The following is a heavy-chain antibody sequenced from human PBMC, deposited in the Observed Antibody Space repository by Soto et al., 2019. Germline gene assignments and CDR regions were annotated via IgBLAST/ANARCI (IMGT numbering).Heavy chain of an antibody. V-gene: IGHV3-30*18. CDR1: GFTFSSYG. D-gene: IGHD3-10*01. Sequence: PXESLSLSCAASGFTFSSYGMHWVRQAPGKGLEWVTGILYDGSDKYYADSVKGRFTISRENSKNTLYLQMNSLRTEDSAVYYCAKAGGGFGDFVHHWGQGTPVTVSS. J-gene: IGHJ4*02. CDR2: ILYDGSDK. CDR3: AKAGGGFGDFVHH.